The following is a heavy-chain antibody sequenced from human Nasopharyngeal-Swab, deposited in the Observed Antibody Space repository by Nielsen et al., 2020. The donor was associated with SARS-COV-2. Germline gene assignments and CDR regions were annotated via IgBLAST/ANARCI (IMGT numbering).Heavy chain of an antibody. CDR3: ARGSSTSCYE. V-gene: IGHV3-21*01. CDR1: GFTFSTYS. D-gene: IGHD2-2*01. CDR2: ISGTSTYI. Sequence: GESLKISCTASGFTFSTYSMNWVRQAPGKGLEWVSSISGTSTYIYYADSVKGRFTVSRDNARNSLYLQMNSLTGDDTAVYYCARGSSTSCYEWGQGTLVTVSS. J-gene: IGHJ4*02.